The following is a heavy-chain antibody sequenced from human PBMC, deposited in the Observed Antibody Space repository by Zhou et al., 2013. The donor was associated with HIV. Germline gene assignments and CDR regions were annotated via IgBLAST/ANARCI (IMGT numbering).Heavy chain of an antibody. CDR2: VIPVLDVT. CDR3: ASGTHDLRALSWLTDN. J-gene: IGHJ4*02. CDR1: GGTFQNYP. V-gene: IGHV1-69*14. Sequence: VQLVQSGTEVKKPGSSVKISCKTSGGTFQNYPISWVRQAPGQGLDWVGGVIPVLDVTHYSRKFQGRVTISADKSKTVSYLEVATLTLEDTALYFCASGTHDLRALSWLTDNWGPGTLVTVSS. D-gene: IGHD5-18*01.